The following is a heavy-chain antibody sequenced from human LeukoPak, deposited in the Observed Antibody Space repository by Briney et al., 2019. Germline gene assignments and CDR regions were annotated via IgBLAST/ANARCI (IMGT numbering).Heavy chain of an antibody. CDR3: ARGYSSGWFEHFDY. CDR2: INPNSGGT. Sequence: ASVKVSCKASGYTFTDYYMHWVRLAPGQGLEWMGWINPNSGGTNYAQKFQGRVTMTRDTSITTVYMDLNRLKSDDTAVYYCARGYSSGWFEHFDYWGQGTLVTVSS. CDR1: GYTFTDYY. J-gene: IGHJ4*02. V-gene: IGHV1-2*02. D-gene: IGHD6-19*01.